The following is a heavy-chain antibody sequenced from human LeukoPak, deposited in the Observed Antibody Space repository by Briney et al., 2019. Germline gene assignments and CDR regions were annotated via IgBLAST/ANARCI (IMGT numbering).Heavy chain of an antibody. J-gene: IGHJ4*02. CDR3: ARERLSCNGDCLDY. CDR2: ITVSGGTI. Sequence: GGSLRLSCAASGFTFSSYEMNWVRQAPGKGLEWVSYITVSGGTIYYADSVKGRFTISRDNAKNSLCLQMNSLRAEDTALYYCARERLSCNGDCLDYWGQGTLVTVSS. V-gene: IGHV3-48*03. CDR1: GFTFSSYE. D-gene: IGHD2-21*02.